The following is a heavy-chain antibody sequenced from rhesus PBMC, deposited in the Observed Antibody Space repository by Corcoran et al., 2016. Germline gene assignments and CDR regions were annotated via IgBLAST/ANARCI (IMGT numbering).Heavy chain of an antibody. J-gene: IGHJ4*01. CDR3: AQGNSLFDY. CDR2: MNGDGSRA. V-gene: IGHV3-28*02. Sequence: EVQLVESGGGLAKPGGSLRLSCAASGFSFSNYWMYLIRQAPGEGLEWISAMNGDGSRAFYADSVRGRFAISRENAKDTLYLQMDSLRAEDTAVYYCAQGNSLFDYWGQGVLVTVSS. CDR1: GFSFSNYW. D-gene: IGHD1-44*01.